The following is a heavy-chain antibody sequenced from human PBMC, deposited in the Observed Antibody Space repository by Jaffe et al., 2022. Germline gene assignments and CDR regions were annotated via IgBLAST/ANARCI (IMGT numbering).Heavy chain of an antibody. Sequence: QLQLQESGPGLVKPSETLSLTCTVSGGSISSSSYYWGWIRQPPGKGLEWIGSIYYSGSTYYNPSLKSRVTISVDTSKNQFSLKLSSVTAADTAVYYCARHQGVLGLRYFDWFGYYFDYWGQGTLVTVSS. CDR2: IYYSGST. CDR1: GGSISSSSYY. V-gene: IGHV4-39*01. D-gene: IGHD3-9*01. CDR3: ARHQGVLGLRYFDWFGYYFDY. J-gene: IGHJ4*02.